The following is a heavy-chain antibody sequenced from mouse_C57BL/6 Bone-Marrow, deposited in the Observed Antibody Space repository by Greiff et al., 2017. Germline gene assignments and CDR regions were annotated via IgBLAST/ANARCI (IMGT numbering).Heavy chain of an antibody. D-gene: IGHD2-3*01. J-gene: IGHJ2*01. V-gene: IGHV5-4*03. CDR2: ISDGGSYT. Sequence: EVMLVESGGGLVKPGGSLKLSCAASGFTFSSYAMSWVRQTPEKRLEWVATISDGGSYTYYPDNVKGRFTISRDNAKNNLYLQMRHLKSEDTAMYYCARNWDGYYGFYFDYWGQGTTLTVSS. CDR1: GFTFSSYA. CDR3: ARNWDGYYGFYFDY.